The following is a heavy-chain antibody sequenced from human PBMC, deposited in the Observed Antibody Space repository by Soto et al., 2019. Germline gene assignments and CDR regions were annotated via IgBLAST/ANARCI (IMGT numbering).Heavy chain of an antibody. V-gene: IGHV1-24*01. CDR3: ARVGPWVPYYYDSSPYTFENWFDP. J-gene: IGHJ5*02. CDR1: GHSLTEFS. CDR2: FDPEDGKT. D-gene: IGHD3-22*01. Sequence: GASVKVSCKVSGHSLTEFSMHWVRQAPGKGLEWMGGFDPEDGKTIYAKKFQGRVTMTEDTSTDTAYMELSSLRSEDTAVYYCARVGPWVPYYYDSSPYTFENWFDPWGQGTLVTVSS.